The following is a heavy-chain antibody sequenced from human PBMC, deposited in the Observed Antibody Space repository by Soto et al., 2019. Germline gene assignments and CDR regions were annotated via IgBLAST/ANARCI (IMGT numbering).Heavy chain of an antibody. Sequence: QVPLVQSGAEVKKPGASVKVSCKASGYTFTSYGISWVRQAPGQGLEWMGWISAYNGNTNYAQKLQGRVTMTTDTSTRTAYRGRRSLRSDDTAVYYCARVDCSSTSCYYYYYYMDVWGKGTTVTVSS. V-gene: IGHV1-18*01. CDR2: ISAYNGNT. CDR1: GYTFTSYG. D-gene: IGHD2-2*01. CDR3: ARVDCSSTSCYYYYYYMDV. J-gene: IGHJ6*03.